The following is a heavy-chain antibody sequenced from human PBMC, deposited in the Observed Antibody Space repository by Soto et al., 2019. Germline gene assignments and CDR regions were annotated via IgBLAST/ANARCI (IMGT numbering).Heavy chain of an antibody. CDR2: IGGSGGYV. D-gene: IGHD2-15*01. Sequence: EVQLLESGGDLVQPGGSLRLSCVASGFTFSNFAMSWVRQAPGKGPEWVSAIGGSGGYVFYADSVRGRFTISRDDSKNTLYLQMNSLRAEDTAVYYCARDPVFFQSCILNYYMDNWGQETLVTVPS. J-gene: IGHJ4*02. CDR1: GFTFSNFA. CDR3: ARDPVFFQSCILNYYMDN. V-gene: IGHV3-23*01.